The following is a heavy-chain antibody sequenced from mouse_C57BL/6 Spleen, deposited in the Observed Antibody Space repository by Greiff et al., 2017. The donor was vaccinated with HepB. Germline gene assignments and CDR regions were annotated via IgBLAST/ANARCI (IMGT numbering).Heavy chain of an antibody. CDR2: ILPGSGST. Sequence: QVQLQQSGAELMKPGASVKLSCKATGYTFTGYWIEWVKQRPGHGLEWIGEILPGSGSTNYNEKFKGKATFTADTSSNTAYMQLSSLTTEDSAIYYCARGGRDYYGSSYEEDYAMDYWGQGTSVTVSS. V-gene: IGHV1-9*01. D-gene: IGHD1-1*01. CDR3: ARGGRDYYGSSYEEDYAMDY. CDR1: GYTFTGYW. J-gene: IGHJ4*01.